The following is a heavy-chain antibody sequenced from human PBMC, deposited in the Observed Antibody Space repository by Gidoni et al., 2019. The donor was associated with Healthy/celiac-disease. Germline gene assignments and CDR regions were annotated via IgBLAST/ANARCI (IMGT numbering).Heavy chain of an antibody. V-gene: IGHV3-23*01. D-gene: IGHD6-6*01. CDR1: GFTFSSYA. CDR2: ISGSGGST. CDR3: AKLVYSSSSDYYYYGMDV. J-gene: IGHJ6*02. Sequence: EVQLLESGGGLVQPGGSLRLSCAASGFTFSSYAMSWVRQAPGKGLEWVSAISGSGGSTYYADSVKGRFTISRDNSKNTLYLQMNSLRAEDTAVYYCAKLVYSSSSDYYYYGMDVWGQGTTVTVSS.